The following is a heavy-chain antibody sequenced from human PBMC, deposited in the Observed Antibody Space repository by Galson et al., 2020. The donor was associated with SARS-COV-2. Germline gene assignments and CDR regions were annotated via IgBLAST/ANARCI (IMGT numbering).Heavy chain of an antibody. CDR1: GFSFVTHS. CDR3: AREDTSGWYFDH. J-gene: IGHJ4*02. CDR2: INVASTHI. D-gene: IGHD6-19*01. V-gene: IGHV3-21*04. Sequence: GGSLRLSCEASGFSFVTHSINWLRKTPGKGLEWVSSINVASTHIYYADSVKGRFTISRDNSKNSVFLQMNSLRTEDTATYYCAREDTSGWYFDHWGQGILVTVSS.